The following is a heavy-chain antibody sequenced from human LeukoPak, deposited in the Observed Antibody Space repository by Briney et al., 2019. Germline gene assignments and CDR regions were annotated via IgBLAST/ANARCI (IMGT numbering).Heavy chain of an antibody. Sequence: GGSLRLSCAASGFTFDDYGMSWVRQAPGKGLEWVSGINWNGGSTGYADSVKGRFTISRDNAKNSLYLQMNSLRAEDTAVYYCAKVGYYYDSSGTDYPYSVAFDIWGQGTMVTVSS. V-gene: IGHV3-20*04. J-gene: IGHJ3*02. D-gene: IGHD3-22*01. CDR2: INWNGGST. CDR3: AKVGYYYDSSGTDYPYSVAFDI. CDR1: GFTFDDYG.